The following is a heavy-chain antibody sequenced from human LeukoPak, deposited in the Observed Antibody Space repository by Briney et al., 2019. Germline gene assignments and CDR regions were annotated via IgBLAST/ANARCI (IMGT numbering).Heavy chain of an antibody. V-gene: IGHV4-31*03. CDR3: AAEQVSTSSFDY. CDR2: MYFSGST. D-gene: IGHD5/OR15-5a*01. CDR1: GGSISSGGLY. Sequence: PSETLSLTCTVSGGSISSGGLYWSWIRQHPGKGLEWIGYMYFSGSTKYNPSLKTRVTISSDTSKNQFSLNLSSVTPADTAVYYCAAEQVSTSSFDYWGQGILVTVSS. J-gene: IGHJ4*02.